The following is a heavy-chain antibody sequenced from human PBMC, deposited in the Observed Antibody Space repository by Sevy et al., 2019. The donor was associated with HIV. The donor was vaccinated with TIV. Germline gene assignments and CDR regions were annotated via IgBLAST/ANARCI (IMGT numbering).Heavy chain of an antibody. D-gene: IGHD3-10*01. Sequence: GGSLRLSCAVSGFTFSRYAMHWVRQAPGKGLEWVAVMSYDGGNKYYADSVKGRFTISRDNSKNTLFLHMNSLRAEVTAVYYCARIGMGQTYGTPPWYWGQGTLVTVSS. CDR1: GFTFSRYA. V-gene: IGHV3-30-3*01. J-gene: IGHJ4*02. CDR3: ARIGMGQTYGTPPWY. CDR2: MSYDGGNK.